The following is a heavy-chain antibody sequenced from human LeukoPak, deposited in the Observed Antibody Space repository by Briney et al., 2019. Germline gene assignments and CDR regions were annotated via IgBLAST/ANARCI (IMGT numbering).Heavy chain of an antibody. CDR1: GGSISSTNW. D-gene: IGHD3-10*01. J-gene: IGHJ5*02. CDR2: IYHSGRT. V-gene: IGHV4-4*02. Sequence: SETLSLTCAVSGGSISSTNWWSWVRQPPGMGLEWIGEIYHSGRTNYNPSLKSRVTISVDTSKNQFSLKLSSVTAADTAVYYCARVVRGVIPRGNWFDPWGQGTLVTVSS. CDR3: ARVVRGVIPRGNWFDP.